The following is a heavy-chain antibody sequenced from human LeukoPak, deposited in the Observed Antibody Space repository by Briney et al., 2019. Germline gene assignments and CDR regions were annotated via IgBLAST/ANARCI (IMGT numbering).Heavy chain of an antibody. CDR2: ISVYNGNT. D-gene: IGHD1-1*01. Sequence: GASVKVSCKTSGYSFTNYGVTWVRQAPGQGLEWVGWISVYNGNTNYAQKVQGRLTMTTDTSTSTAYMELRSLRSDDTAIYYCARVSGNNYYFDYWGQGTLVTVSS. CDR1: GYSFTNYG. CDR3: ARVSGNNYYFDY. V-gene: IGHV1-18*01. J-gene: IGHJ4*02.